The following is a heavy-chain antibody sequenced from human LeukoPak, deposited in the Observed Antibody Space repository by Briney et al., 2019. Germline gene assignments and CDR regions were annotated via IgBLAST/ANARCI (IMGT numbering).Heavy chain of an antibody. V-gene: IGHV3-23*01. J-gene: IGHJ4*02. D-gene: IGHD3-10*01. CDR3: AARKVRGVWFYLDY. CDR1: GFTVSAYA. Sequence: GRSLRLSCAASGFTVSAYAMAWVRQAPGKGLEWVSTIYDDNTYYADSVKGRFAISTDNSKNTLYLQMNSLRVEDTAVYFCAARKVRGVWFYLDYWGQGTLVTVSS. CDR2: IYDDNT.